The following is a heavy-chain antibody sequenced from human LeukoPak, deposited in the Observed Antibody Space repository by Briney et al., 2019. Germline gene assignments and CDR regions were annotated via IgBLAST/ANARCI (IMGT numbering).Heavy chain of an antibody. D-gene: IGHD5-12*01. J-gene: IGHJ6*02. CDR2: ISSSGSTI. V-gene: IGHV3-48*03. CDR1: GFTFSSYE. Sequence: GGSLRLSCAASGFTFSSYEMNWVRQAPGKGLEWVSYISSSGSTIYYADSVKGRFTISRDNAKNSLYLQMNSLRAEDTAVYYCARDGGYVYDYYYGMDVWGQGTTVTVSS. CDR3: ARDGGYVYDYYYGMDV.